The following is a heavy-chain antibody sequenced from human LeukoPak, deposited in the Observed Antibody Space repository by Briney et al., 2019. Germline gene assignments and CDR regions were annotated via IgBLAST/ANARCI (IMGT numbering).Heavy chain of an antibody. J-gene: IGHJ4*02. Sequence: PSETLSLTCTVSGGSISSYYWSWIRQPPGKGLEWIGYIYYSGSTNYNPSLKSRVTISVDTSKNQFSLKLNSMTAADTAVYYCARELLSCRGSSCQSGDYWGQGTLVTVSS. CDR3: ARELLSCRGSSCQSGDY. V-gene: IGHV4-59*12. D-gene: IGHD2-15*01. CDR1: GGSISSYY. CDR2: IYYSGST.